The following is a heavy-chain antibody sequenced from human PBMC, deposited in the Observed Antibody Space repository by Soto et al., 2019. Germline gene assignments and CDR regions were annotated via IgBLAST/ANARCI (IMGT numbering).Heavy chain of an antibody. CDR1: GFTFSSYT. CDR3: AITRLYDSIDYHRAAFDI. D-gene: IGHD3-22*01. CDR2: VSGSGASK. Sequence: EVELLESGGGLVQPGGSLKLSCAASGFTFSSYTMNWVRQAPGKGLEWVSGVSGSGASKYSADSVKGRFTISRDNSNNTLFLQMNSLRAEDTAIYYCAITRLYDSIDYHRAAFDIWGQGTMVTVSS. V-gene: IGHV3-23*01. J-gene: IGHJ3*02.